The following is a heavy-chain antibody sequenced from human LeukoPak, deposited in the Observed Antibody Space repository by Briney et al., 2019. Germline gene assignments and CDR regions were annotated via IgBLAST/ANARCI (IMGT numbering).Heavy chain of an antibody. CDR1: GYTFTSYA. CDR2: INAGNGNT. Sequence: ASVKVSCKASGYTFTSYAMHWVRQAPGQRLEWMGWINAGNGNTKYSQKFQGRVTITRDTSASTAYMELSSLRSDDTAVYYCAKFNVVVVPAAGMDVWGKGTTVTVSS. D-gene: IGHD2-2*01. CDR3: AKFNVVVVPAAGMDV. V-gene: IGHV1-3*01. J-gene: IGHJ6*04.